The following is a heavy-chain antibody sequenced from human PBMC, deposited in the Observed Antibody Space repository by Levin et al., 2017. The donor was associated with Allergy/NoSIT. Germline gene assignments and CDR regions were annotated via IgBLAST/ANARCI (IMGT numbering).Heavy chain of an antibody. Sequence: SQTLSLTCTVSGGSISSSSYYWGWIRQPPGKGLEWIGSIYYSGSTYYNPSLKSRVTISVDTSKNQFSLKLSSVTAADTAVYYCARHSRGYNWNYVWFDPWGQGTLVTVSS. D-gene: IGHD1-7*01. CDR1: GGSISSSSYY. CDR2: IYYSGST. J-gene: IGHJ5*02. CDR3: ARHSRGYNWNYVWFDP. V-gene: IGHV4-39*01.